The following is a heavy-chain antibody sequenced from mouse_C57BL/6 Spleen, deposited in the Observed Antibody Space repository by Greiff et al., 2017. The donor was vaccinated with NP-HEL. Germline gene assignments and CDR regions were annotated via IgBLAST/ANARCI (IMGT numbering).Heavy chain of an antibody. J-gene: IGHJ4*01. CDR2: IDPEDGDT. V-gene: IGHV14-1*01. CDR1: GFNIKDYY. D-gene: IGHD1-1*01. CDR3: TKNYYRYAMDY. Sequence: EVQRVESGAELVRPGASVKLSCTASGFNIKDYYMPWVKQRPEQGLEWIGRIDPEDGDTEYAPKFQGKATMTADTSSNTAYLQLSSLTSEDTAVYYCTKNYYRYAMDYWGQGTSVTVSS.